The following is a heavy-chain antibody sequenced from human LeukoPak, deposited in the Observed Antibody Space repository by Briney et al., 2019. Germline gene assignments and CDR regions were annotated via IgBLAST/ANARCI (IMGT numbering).Heavy chain of an antibody. CDR3: ARELSTYYYDSSGYNTERGFDY. D-gene: IGHD3-22*01. CDR1: GGSISSYY. CDR2: IYTNGST. Sequence: PSETLSLTCTVSGGSISSYYWSWIRQPAGKGLEWIGRIYTNGSTNYNPSLKSRVTMSVDTSKNQFSLKLSSVTAADTAVYYCARELSTYYYDSSGYNTERGFDYWGQGTLVTVSS. J-gene: IGHJ4*02. V-gene: IGHV4-4*07.